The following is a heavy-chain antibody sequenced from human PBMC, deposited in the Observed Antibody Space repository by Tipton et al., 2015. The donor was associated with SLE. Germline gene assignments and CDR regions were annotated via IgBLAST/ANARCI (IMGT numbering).Heavy chain of an antibody. J-gene: IGHJ6*02. D-gene: IGHD1-1*01. CDR3: ATWRRPYYYYGMDV. CDR1: GGSISSSSYY. Sequence: LRLSCTVSGGSISSSSYYWGWIRQPPGKGLEWIGSIYYSGSTNYNPSLKSRVTISVDTSKNQFSLKLSSVTAADTAVYYCATWRRPYYYYGMDVWGQGTTVTVSS. CDR2: IYYSGST. V-gene: IGHV4-39*07.